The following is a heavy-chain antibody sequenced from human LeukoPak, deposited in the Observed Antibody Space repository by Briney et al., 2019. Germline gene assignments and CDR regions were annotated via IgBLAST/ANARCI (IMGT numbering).Heavy chain of an antibody. CDR2: ISSSNSYI. Sequence: PGGSLRLSCAASGFTFSNYEMNWVRQAPGKGLEWVSSISSSNSYIYYADSLKGRFTISRDNAKNSLYLQMNSLRAEDTAVYYCARGRITMVRGIISNYFDYWGQGTLVTVSS. CDR3: ARGRITMVRGIISNYFDY. D-gene: IGHD3-10*01. CDR1: GFTFSNYE. J-gene: IGHJ4*02. V-gene: IGHV3-21*01.